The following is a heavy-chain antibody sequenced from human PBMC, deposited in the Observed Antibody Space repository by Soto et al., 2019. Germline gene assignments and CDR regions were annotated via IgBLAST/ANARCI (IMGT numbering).Heavy chain of an antibody. D-gene: IGHD6-19*01. CDR1: GFTFGGSA. CDR3: TRQTDAVQWLVVPTDYNFDY. V-gene: IGHV3-73*01. J-gene: IGHJ4*02. CDR2: IRSKTNSYAT. Sequence: GGSLRLSCAASGFTFGGSAMHWVRQASGKGLEWVGHIRSKTNSYATAYAESVKGRFTISRDDSMNTAYLQMNSLKTEDTAVYFCTRQTDAVQWLVVPTDYNFDYWGQGTLVTAPQ.